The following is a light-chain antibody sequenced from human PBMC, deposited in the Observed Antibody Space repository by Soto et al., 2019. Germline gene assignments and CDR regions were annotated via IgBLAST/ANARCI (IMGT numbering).Light chain of an antibody. CDR3: QQRSNWPPYT. Sequence: DIVLTQSPATLSLSPGDRATLSCRASQSVSSYLAWYQQKPGQAPRLLIYDASTRATGIPARFSGSGSGTDFTLTISSLEPEAYAVYYCQQRSNWPPYTFGRGTKLEIK. CDR1: QSVSSY. V-gene: IGKV3-11*01. J-gene: IGKJ2*01. CDR2: DAS.